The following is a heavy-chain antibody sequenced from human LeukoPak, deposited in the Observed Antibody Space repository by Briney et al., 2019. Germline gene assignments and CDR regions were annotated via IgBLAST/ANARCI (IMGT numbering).Heavy chain of an antibody. CDR3: ARVLVVPAARTYYYYGMDV. J-gene: IGHJ6*02. CDR2: INSDGSST. Sequence: GGSLRLSCAASGFTFSSYWMHWVRHAPGKGLVWVSRINSDGSSTIYADSVKGRFTISRDNAKNTLYLQMLRAEDTAVYYCARVLVVPAARTYYYYGMDVWGQGTTVTVSS. V-gene: IGHV3-74*01. D-gene: IGHD2-2*01. CDR1: GFTFSSYW.